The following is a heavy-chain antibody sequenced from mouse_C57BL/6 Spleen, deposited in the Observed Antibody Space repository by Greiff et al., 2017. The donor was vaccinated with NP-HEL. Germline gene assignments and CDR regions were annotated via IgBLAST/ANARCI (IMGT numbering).Heavy chain of an antibody. D-gene: IGHD2-5*01. CDR3: ARSPWYSKSYAMDY. Sequence: QVQLKQSGAELVKPGASVKISCKASGYAFSSYWMNWVKQRPGKGLEWIGQIYPGDGDTNYNGKFKGKATLTADKSSSTAYMQLSSLTSEDSAVYFCARSPWYSKSYAMDYWGQGTSVTVSS. V-gene: IGHV1-80*01. J-gene: IGHJ4*01. CDR2: IYPGDGDT. CDR1: GYAFSSYW.